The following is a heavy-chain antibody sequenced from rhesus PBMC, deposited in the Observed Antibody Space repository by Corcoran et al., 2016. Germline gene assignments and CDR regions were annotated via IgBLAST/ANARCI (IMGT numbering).Heavy chain of an antibody. V-gene: IGHV4S7*01. CDR3: ARLGYSGSWKWLDGLDS. CDR1: GGSISGGYG. Sequence: QVQLQESGPGLVKPSETLSLTCAVSGGSISGGYGWSWIRQPPGKGLEWIGHIFGSLGSTYYNPSPKSRVTISRDTSKNQFSLKLSAVTAADTAVYYCARLGYSGSWKWLDGLDSWGQGVVVTVSS. J-gene: IGHJ6*01. CDR2: IFGSLGST. D-gene: IGHD6-25*01.